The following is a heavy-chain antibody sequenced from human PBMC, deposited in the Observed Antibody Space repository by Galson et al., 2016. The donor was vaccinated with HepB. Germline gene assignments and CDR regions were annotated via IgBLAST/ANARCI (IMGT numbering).Heavy chain of an antibody. Sequence: SLRLSCAVAGFSVGKNNMIWVRQAPGKGLEWVSVIYGGDRTQYADSVKGRFIISRDKSNNSLSLQMNNVRVDDTAVYYCATRVCRAGSCYSGVLDSWGQGIRVTVSS. CDR1: GFSVGKNN. CDR2: IYGGDRT. CDR3: ATRVCRAGSCYSGVLDS. V-gene: IGHV3-53*01. J-gene: IGHJ4*02. D-gene: IGHD2-15*01.